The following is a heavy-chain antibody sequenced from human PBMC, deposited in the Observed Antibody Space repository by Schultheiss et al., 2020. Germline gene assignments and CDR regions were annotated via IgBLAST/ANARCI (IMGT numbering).Heavy chain of an antibody. D-gene: IGHD6-19*01. V-gene: IGHV4-38-2*02. CDR1: GYSISSGYY. J-gene: IGHJ6*02. Sequence: SQTLSLTCTVTGYSISSGYYWGWIRQPPGKGLEWIGSIYHSGSTYYNPSLKSRVTISVDTSKNQFSLKLSSVTAADTAVYYCARESYSSGWSGGMDVWGQGTTVTVSS. CDR2: IYHSGST. CDR3: ARESYSSGWSGGMDV.